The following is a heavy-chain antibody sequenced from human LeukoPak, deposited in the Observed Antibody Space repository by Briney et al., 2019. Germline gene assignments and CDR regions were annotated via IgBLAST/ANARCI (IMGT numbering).Heavy chain of an antibody. CDR3: ARGGYYGSGNDFRFDP. V-gene: IGHV4-39*07. D-gene: IGHD3-10*01. CDR1: GDSIIGYY. CDR2: IYYTGNT. Sequence: SETLSLTCSVSGDSIIGYYWGWIRQPPGKGLEWIGNIYYTGNTYYNSSLKSRVTISLDTSKNQFSLKVISMTAADTAVYYCARGGYYGSGNDFRFDPWGQGTLVTVSS. J-gene: IGHJ5*02.